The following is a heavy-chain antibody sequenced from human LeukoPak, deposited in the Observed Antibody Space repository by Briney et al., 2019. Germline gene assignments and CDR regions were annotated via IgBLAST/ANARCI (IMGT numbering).Heavy chain of an antibody. J-gene: IGHJ4*02. Sequence: GGSLRLSCAASGFTFSSYAMSWVRQAPGKGLEWVSAISGSGGSTYYADSVKGRFTISRDNSKNTLYLQMNSLRAEDTAVYYCAKDPTKGYSSGWYGDYFDYWGQGTLVTVSS. CDR1: GFTFSSYA. CDR3: AKDPTKGYSSGWYGDYFDY. V-gene: IGHV3-23*01. CDR2: ISGSGGST. D-gene: IGHD6-19*01.